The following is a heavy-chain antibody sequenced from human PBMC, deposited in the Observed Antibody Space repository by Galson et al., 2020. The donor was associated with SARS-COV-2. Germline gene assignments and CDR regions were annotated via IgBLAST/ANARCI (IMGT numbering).Heavy chain of an antibody. D-gene: IGHD3-10*01. J-gene: IGHJ6*02. Sequence: SETLSLTCTVSGGSISSSSYYWGWIRQPPGKGLEWIGSIYYSGSTYYNPSLKSRVTISVDTSKNQFSLKLSSVTAADTAVYYCARQRYYGSGSYAATLMDVWGQGTTVTVSS. CDR1: GGSISSSSYY. CDR2: IYYSGST. V-gene: IGHV4-39*01. CDR3: ARQRYYGSGSYAATLMDV.